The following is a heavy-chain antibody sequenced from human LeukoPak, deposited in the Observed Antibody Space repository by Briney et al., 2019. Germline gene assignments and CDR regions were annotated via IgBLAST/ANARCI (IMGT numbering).Heavy chain of an antibody. Sequence: GGSLRLSCAASEFSASTNYMSWVHQAPGKGLEWVSFFYSSGTTFYADSVKGRFTISRDNSKNTVFLQMNSLRAEDTAMYYCAITREYAFDIWGQGTVVTVSS. D-gene: IGHD7-27*01. CDR3: AITREYAFDI. CDR1: EFSASTNY. J-gene: IGHJ3*02. V-gene: IGHV3-53*01. CDR2: FYSSGTT.